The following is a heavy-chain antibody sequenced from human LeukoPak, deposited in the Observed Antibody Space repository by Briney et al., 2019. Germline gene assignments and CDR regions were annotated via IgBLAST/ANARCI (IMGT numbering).Heavy chain of an antibody. CDR1: RFSFSSYW. CDR3: ARGTRLVTYYYSYMDV. J-gene: IGHJ6*03. Sequence: PGGSLTLTCAASRFSFSSYWRSWLRQAPGKGLEWGANINQHGSDKDYVDSVKGRFTNSRENAKNSLYLQMNRLRAEDTAVYYCARGTRLVTYYYSYMDVWGKGTTVTVSS. CDR2: INQHGSDK. V-gene: IGHV3-7*04. D-gene: IGHD2-21*01.